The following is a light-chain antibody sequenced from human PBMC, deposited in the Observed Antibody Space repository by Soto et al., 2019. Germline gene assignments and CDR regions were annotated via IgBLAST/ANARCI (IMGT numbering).Light chain of an antibody. CDR3: QQYNTWPT. CDR2: GAS. Sequence: EIVLTQSPATLSVSPGERATLSCWATQSVSSNLAWYQQRPGQAPRLLIYGASTRATGIPARFSGSGSVTEFTLTISSLQSEDFAVYYCQQYNTWPTFGGGTKVEVK. CDR1: QSVSSN. J-gene: IGKJ4*01. V-gene: IGKV3-15*01.